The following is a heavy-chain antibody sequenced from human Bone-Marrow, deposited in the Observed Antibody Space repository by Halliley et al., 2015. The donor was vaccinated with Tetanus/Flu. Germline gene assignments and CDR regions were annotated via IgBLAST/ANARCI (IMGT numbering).Heavy chain of an antibody. CDR1: GFPFDAYA. D-gene: IGHD6-6*01. Sequence: SLRLSCAASGFPFDAYALSWVRQPPGKGLEWVATVRGSGGLTYYADSVKGRFTISRDNVKKILFLEMSSLRAEDTALYYCAQVPGNIAARPGHWGQGTRVTVSS. V-gene: IGHV3-23*01. CDR2: VRGSGGLT. CDR3: AQVPGNIAARPGH. J-gene: IGHJ4*02.